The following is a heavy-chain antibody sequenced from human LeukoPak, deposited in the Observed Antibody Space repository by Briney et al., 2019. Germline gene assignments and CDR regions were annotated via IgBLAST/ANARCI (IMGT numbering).Heavy chain of an antibody. CDR3: ARDLRAFDI. J-gene: IGHJ3*02. CDR2: INSNGRST. V-gene: IGHV3-64*02. Sequence: PGGSLRLSCAASGFTFNNYAMHWVRQAPGKGLEFVSVINSNGRSTNYLDSVKGRFTISRDNSKNTVYLQMGSLRAEDTAMYYCARDLRAFDIWGQGTMVTVSS. CDR1: GFTFNNYA.